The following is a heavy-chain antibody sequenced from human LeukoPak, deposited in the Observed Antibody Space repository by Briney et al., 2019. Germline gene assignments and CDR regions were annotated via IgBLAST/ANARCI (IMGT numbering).Heavy chain of an antibody. CDR2: IIPIFGTA. Sequence: SVKVSCKASGYTFTSYDINWVRQAPGQGLEWMGRIIPIFGTANYAQKFHGRVTITTDESTNTAYMELSSLTSEDTAVYYCARAWGGDSSGYYQGGFDYWGQGTLVTVSS. D-gene: IGHD3-22*01. J-gene: IGHJ4*02. CDR1: GYTFTSYD. V-gene: IGHV1-69*05. CDR3: ARAWGGDSSGYYQGGFDY.